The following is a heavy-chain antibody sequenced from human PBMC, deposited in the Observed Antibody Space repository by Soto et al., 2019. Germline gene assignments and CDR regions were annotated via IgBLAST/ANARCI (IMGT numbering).Heavy chain of an antibody. V-gene: IGHV3-11*01. CDR1: GFTFSDYY. D-gene: IGHD2-2*01. Sequence: GGSLRLSCAASGFTFSDYYMSWIRQAPGKGLERVSYISSSGSTIYYADSVKGRFTISRDNAKNSLYLQKNSLRAEDTAVYYCARVQPPYYYGTDVWGQGTTVTVSS. CDR3: ARVQPPYYYGTDV. J-gene: IGHJ6*02. CDR2: ISSSGSTI.